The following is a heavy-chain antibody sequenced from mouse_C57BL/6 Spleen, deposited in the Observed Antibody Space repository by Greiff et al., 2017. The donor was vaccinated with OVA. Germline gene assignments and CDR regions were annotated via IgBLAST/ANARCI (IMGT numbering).Heavy chain of an antibody. D-gene: IGHD1-1*01. CDR3: ARFTTVEAMDY. V-gene: IGHV3-6*01. CDR1: GYSITSGYY. CDR2: ISYDGSN. J-gene: IGHJ4*01. Sequence: EVQLQQSGPGLVKPSQSLSLTCSVTGYSITSGYYWNWIRQFPGNKLEWMGYISYDGSNNYNPSLKNRISITRDTSKNQFFLKLNSVTTEDTATYYCARFTTVEAMDYWGQGTSVTVSS.